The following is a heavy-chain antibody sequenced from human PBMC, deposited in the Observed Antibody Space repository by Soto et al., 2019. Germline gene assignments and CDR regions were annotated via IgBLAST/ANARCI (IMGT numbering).Heavy chain of an antibody. J-gene: IGHJ4*02. D-gene: IGHD6-19*01. CDR1: GFTFRSYA. V-gene: IGHV3-23*01. Sequence: GGSLRLSCAASGFTFRSYAMSWVRQAPGKGLEWVSLITDSGGHTYYADSVKGRFTVSRDNSKNTLYLQVNSLRAEDTAVFYCAKVVGWISQGFSPYFDSWGQGTLVTVSS. CDR2: ITDSGGHT. CDR3: AKVVGWISQGFSPYFDS.